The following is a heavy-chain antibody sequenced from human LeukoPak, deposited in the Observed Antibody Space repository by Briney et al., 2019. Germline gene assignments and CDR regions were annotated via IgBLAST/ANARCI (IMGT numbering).Heavy chain of an antibody. V-gene: IGHV3-23*01. Sequence: GGSLRLSCAASGFTFSSYAMSWVRQAPGKGLEWVSAISGSGGSTYYADSVKGRFTISRDNSKNTLYLQMNSLRAEDTAVYYCAKHEGYSYGLEYFDYWGQGTLVTVSS. D-gene: IGHD5-18*01. CDR3: AKHEGYSYGLEYFDY. CDR2: ISGSGGST. J-gene: IGHJ4*02. CDR1: GFTFSSYA.